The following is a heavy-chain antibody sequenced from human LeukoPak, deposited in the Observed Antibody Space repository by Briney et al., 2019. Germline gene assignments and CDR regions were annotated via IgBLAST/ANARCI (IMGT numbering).Heavy chain of an antibody. CDR1: GFTFNNYV. D-gene: IGHD4-17*01. J-gene: IGHJ4*02. CDR2: INGGGYNT. CDR3: ARDRVTTPLYYFDY. V-gene: IGHV3-23*01. Sequence: GGSLRLSCAASGFTFNNYVMSWVRQAPGKGLEWVSTINGGGYNTYYADSVKGRFTISRDNSKNTLYLQMNSLRAEDTAVYYCARDRVTTPLYYFDYWGQGTLVTVSS.